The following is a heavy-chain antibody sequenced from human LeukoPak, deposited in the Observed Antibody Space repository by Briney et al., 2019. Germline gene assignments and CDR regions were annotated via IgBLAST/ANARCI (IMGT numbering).Heavy chain of an antibody. D-gene: IGHD2-2*01. CDR1: GFTFSTYW. CDR2: IKQDGSDK. Sequence: GGSLRLSCAASGFTFSTYWMSWVRQAPGKGLEWVGNIKQDGSDKYYVDSVKGRFTISRDNAKNSLFLQMNSLRAEDTAVYYCARVRCSSNSCFPDYWGQGTLVTVSS. CDR3: ARVRCSSNSCFPDY. V-gene: IGHV3-7*01. J-gene: IGHJ4*02.